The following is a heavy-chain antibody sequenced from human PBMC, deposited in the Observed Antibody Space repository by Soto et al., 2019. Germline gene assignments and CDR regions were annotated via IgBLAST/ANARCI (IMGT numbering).Heavy chain of an antibody. V-gene: IGHV1-18*01. CDR3: ARDLGDYYDSSGYSDY. D-gene: IGHD3-22*01. CDR1: GYTFTSCG. J-gene: IGHJ4*02. Sequence: QVQLMQSGAEVKKLGASVKVSCKASGYTFTSCGVSWVRQAPGQGLEWMGWISAYNGNTNYVQKLQGRITMTTDTSTSTAYMELRSLRSDDTAVYYCARDLGDYYDSSGYSDYWGQGTLVTVSS. CDR2: ISAYNGNT.